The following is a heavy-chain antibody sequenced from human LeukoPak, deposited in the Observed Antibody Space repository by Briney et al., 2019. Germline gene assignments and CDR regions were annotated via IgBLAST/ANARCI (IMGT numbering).Heavy chain of an antibody. CDR3: ARVRYNWNGGYFDY. D-gene: IGHD1-20*01. V-gene: IGHV4-34*01. CDR1: GGSFSGYY. J-gene: IGHJ4*02. Sequence: PSETLSLTCAVYGGSFSGYYWSWIRQPPGKGLEWIGEINHSGSTNYNPSLKSRVTISVDMSKNQFSLKLSSVTAADTAVYYCARVRYNWNGGYFDYWGQGTLVTVSS. CDR2: INHSGST.